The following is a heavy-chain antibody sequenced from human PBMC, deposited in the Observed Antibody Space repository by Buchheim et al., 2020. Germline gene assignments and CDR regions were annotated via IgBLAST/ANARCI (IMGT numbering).Heavy chain of an antibody. V-gene: IGHV3-15*01. Sequence: EVVLVESGGGLVKPGESLRLSCAASGFTFSNVWMSWVRQAPGKGLEWVGHIKSKTDGGTTDYAAPVKGRFTISKDDPKNTLYLKMNSLKTEDTAVYYCTTALTITFGERYFDFWGQGTL. CDR2: IKSKTDGGTT. CDR1: GFTFSNVW. CDR3: TTALTITFGERYFDF. D-gene: IGHD3-16*01. J-gene: IGHJ4*02.